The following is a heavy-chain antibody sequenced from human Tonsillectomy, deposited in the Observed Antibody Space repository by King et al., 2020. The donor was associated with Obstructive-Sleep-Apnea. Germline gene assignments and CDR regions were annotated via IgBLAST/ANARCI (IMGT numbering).Heavy chain of an antibody. CDR1: GFTFSDYY. CDR3: ARGVYCRGGRCDYYYGMDV. Sequence: VQLVESGGGLVKPGGSLRLSCAASGFTFSDYYMAWLRQAPGKGLEWVSYIGGGGSSIYYADSVKGRFTISRANAKNSLFLQMHSLTAEDTAVYYCARGVYCRGGRCDYYYGMDVWGQGTTVTVSS. J-gene: IGHJ6*02. V-gene: IGHV3-11*01. D-gene: IGHD2-15*01. CDR2: IGGGGSSI.